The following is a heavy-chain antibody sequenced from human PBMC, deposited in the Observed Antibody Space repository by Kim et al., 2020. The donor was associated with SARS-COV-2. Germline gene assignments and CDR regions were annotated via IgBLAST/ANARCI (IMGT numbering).Heavy chain of an antibody. D-gene: IGHD3-10*01. CDR1: GFTFSSYG. CDR2: IWYDGSNK. Sequence: GGYLRLSCAASGFTFSSYGMHWVRQAPGKGLEWVAVIWYDGSNKYYADSVKGRFTISRDNSKNTLYLQMNSLRAEDTAVYYCAREGLGEFLYGMDVWGQGTTVTVSS. CDR3: AREGLGEFLYGMDV. J-gene: IGHJ6*02. V-gene: IGHV3-33*01.